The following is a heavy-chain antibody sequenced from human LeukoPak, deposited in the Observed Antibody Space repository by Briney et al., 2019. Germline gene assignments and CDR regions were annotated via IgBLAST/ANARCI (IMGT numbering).Heavy chain of an antibody. CDR2: ISSSSSYI. D-gene: IGHD1-14*01. CDR3: ARDRDSLNLDY. CDR1: GFTFSSHS. J-gene: IGHJ4*02. V-gene: IGHV3-21*01. Sequence: GGSLRLSCAASGFTFSSHSMNWVRQAPGKGLEWVSSISSSSSYIYYADSVKGRFTISRDNAKNSLYLQMNSLRAEDTAVYYCARDRDSLNLDYWGQGTLVTVSS.